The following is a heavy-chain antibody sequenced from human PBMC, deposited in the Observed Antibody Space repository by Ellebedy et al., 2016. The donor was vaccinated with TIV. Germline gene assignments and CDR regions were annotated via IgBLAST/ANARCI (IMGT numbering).Heavy chain of an antibody. V-gene: IGHV3-23*01. D-gene: IGHD3-22*01. J-gene: IGHJ4*02. CDR3: AKLDSSGYYYGRLDY. CDR1: GFTFRNFA. CDR2: ISSSGVSS. Sequence: GGSLRLSCAASGFTFRNFAMTWVRQAPGKGLEWVSSISSSGVSSDHADSVRGRVTISRDNSKSTLYLQMDSLRADDSAEYYCAKLDSSGYYYGRLDYWGQGTLVTVSS.